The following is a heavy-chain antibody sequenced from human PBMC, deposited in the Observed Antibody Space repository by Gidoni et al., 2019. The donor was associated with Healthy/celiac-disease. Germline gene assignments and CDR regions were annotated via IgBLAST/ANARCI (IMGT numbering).Heavy chain of an antibody. Sequence: EVQLVQSGAEVKTPGESLKISCKGSGYSFTSYWIGWVRQMPGKGLERMGIIYPGDSDTRYSPSFQGQVTISADKSISTAYLQWSSLKASDTAMYYCARTMVHYYYYYGMDVWGQGTTVTVSS. J-gene: IGHJ6*02. CDR3: ARTMVHYYYYYGMDV. CDR2: IYPGDSDT. CDR1: GYSFTSYW. D-gene: IGHD3-10*01. V-gene: IGHV5-51*01.